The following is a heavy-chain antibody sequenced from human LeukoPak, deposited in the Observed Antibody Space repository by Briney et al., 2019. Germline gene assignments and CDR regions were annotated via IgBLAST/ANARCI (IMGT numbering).Heavy chain of an antibody. V-gene: IGHV1-69*13. CDR3: ARGGYGGNQGRAYFDY. D-gene: IGHD4-23*01. CDR2: IIPIFGTA. Sequence: SVKVSCKASGGTFSSYAISWVRQAPGQGLEWMGGIIPIFGTANYAQEFQGRVTITADESTSTAYMELSSLRSEDTAVYYCARGGYGGNQGRAYFDYWGQGTLVTVSS. CDR1: GGTFSSYA. J-gene: IGHJ4*02.